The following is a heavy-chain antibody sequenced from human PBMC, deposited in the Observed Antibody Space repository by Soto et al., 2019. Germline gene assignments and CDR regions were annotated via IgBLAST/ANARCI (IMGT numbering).Heavy chain of an antibody. Sequence: EVQLLASGGALVPPGGSLRLSCAASGFTFSNYAMSWVRQAPGKGLEWFSGISSSEDITKYADSVKGRFTISRDNSNNMLYLQADGLRAEDTAVYCLAKVPWGLVRTHYFRYWGEGTLVTVSS. CDR3: AKVPWGLVRTHYFRY. V-gene: IGHV3-23*01. D-gene: IGHD3-16*01. CDR1: GFTFSNYA. J-gene: IGHJ4*02. CDR2: ISSSEDIT.